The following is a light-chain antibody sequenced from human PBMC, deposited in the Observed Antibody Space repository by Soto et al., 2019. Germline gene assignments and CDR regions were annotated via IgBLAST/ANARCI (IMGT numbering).Light chain of an antibody. CDR2: EVT. CDR3: SSYAGSNVWV. V-gene: IGLV2-8*01. Sequence: QSALTQPPSASWSPGQSVTISCTGSNTDVGGYNYVSWYQQHPGKAPKVMIYEVTKRPSGVPARFSGSRSGNTASLTVSGLQAEDEADYYCSSYAGSNVWVFGGGTKLTVL. J-gene: IGLJ3*02. CDR1: NTDVGGYNY.